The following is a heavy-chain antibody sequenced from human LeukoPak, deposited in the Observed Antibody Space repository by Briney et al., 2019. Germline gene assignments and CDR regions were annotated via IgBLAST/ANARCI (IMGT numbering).Heavy chain of an antibody. D-gene: IGHD5-24*01. CDR2: ISNSGST. V-gene: IGHV4-59*01. CDR3: ARESYNIGEYYFDY. Sequence: SETLSLTCTVSGGSIINYHWSWIRQPPGKGLEWIGYISNSGSTNYNPSLKSRVTISEDTSKNQLSLKLTSVTAADTAVYYCARESYNIGEYYFDYWGQGTLVTVSS. CDR1: GGSIINYH. J-gene: IGHJ4*02.